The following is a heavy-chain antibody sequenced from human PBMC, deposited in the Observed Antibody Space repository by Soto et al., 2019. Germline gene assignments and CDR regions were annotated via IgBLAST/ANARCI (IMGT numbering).Heavy chain of an antibody. CDR1: GFTFSSYG. V-gene: IGHV3-30*18. J-gene: IGHJ6*02. Sequence: QVQLVESGRGVVQPGRSLRLSCAASGFTFSSYGMHWVRQAPGKGLEWVAVISYDGSNKYYADSVKGRFTISRDNSKNTLYLQMNSLRAEDTAVYYCAKVPEWLRLSYYYYGMDVWGQGTTVTVSS. CDR2: ISYDGSNK. CDR3: AKVPEWLRLSYYYYGMDV. D-gene: IGHD5-12*01.